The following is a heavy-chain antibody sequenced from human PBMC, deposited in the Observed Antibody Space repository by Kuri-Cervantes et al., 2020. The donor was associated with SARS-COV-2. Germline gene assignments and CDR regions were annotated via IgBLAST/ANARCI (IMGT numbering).Heavy chain of an antibody. J-gene: IGHJ4*02. CDR3: VCDTNRVKVY. D-gene: IGHD5-18*01. CDR1: GFTFRSYW. Sequence: GESLKISCAVSGFTFRSYWMSWVRQAPGKGLEYVANINQDGGATYYVDSVKGRFTISRDNTESSLYLQMNSLRAEDTAVYYCVCDTNRVKVYWGQGTLVTVSS. V-gene: IGHV3-7*02. CDR2: INQDGGAT.